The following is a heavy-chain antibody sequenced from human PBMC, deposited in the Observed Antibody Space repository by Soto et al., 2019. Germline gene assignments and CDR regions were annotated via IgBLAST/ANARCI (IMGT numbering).Heavy chain of an antibody. J-gene: IGHJ6*04. CDR1: GYTFTIYY. D-gene: IGHD4-17*01. CDR2: INPVGGTT. V-gene: IGHV1-46*03. CDR3: ARGYYGDYVGDGDV. Sequence: QVQLVQSGAEVKKPGASVKISCKASGYTFTIYYMHWVRQAPGQGLEWMGIINPVGGTTIFAQKFQGRITMTRDMSTSTVYMELSSLRSEDTAVYYCARGYYGDYVGDGDVWGKGTTVTVSS.